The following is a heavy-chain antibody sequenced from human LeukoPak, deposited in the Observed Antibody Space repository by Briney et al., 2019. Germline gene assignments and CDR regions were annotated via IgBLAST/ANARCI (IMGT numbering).Heavy chain of an antibody. CDR3: AARPYYYGSGSWDY. J-gene: IGHJ4*02. D-gene: IGHD3-10*01. CDR1: GGSVSSNGYY. Sequence: SETLSLTCTVSGGSVSSNGYYWGWIRQPPGKGLEWIGSISYSGNTYYNPSLKSRVTISLDTSKNQFSLKLNSVTAADTAVYYCAARPYYYGSGSWDYWGQGTLVTVAS. V-gene: IGHV4-39*07. CDR2: ISYSGNT.